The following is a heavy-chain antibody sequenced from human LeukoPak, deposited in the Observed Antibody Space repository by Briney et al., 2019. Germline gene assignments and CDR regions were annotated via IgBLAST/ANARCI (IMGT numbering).Heavy chain of an antibody. CDR3: ARQKTSYSGDY. D-gene: IGHD3-10*01. J-gene: IGHJ4*02. CDR1: GYTFTGYY. CDR2: INPNIGGT. V-gene: IGHV1-2*02. Sequence: ASVKVSCKASGYTFTGYYVHWVRQAPGQGLEWMGWINPNIGGTNYAQKFQGRVTMTRDTSISTAYMELSRLRSDDTAVYYCARQKTSYSGDYWGQGTLVTVSS.